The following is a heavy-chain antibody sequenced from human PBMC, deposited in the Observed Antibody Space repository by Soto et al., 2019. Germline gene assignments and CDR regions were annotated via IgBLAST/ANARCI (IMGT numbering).Heavy chain of an antibody. Sequence: SETLSLTCTVSGGSISSYYWSWIRQPPGKGLEWIGYIYYSGSTNYNPSLKSRVTISVDTSKNQFSLKLSSVTAADTAVYYCERAIWGNYGYPSYFDYWGQLTLVTVSS. CDR1: GGSISSYY. CDR2: IYYSGST. V-gene: IGHV4-59*01. CDR3: ERAIWGNYGYPSYFDY. J-gene: IGHJ4*02. D-gene: IGHD3-16*01.